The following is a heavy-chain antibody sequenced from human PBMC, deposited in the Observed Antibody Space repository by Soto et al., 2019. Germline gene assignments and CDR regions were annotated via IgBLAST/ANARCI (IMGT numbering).Heavy chain of an antibody. V-gene: IGHV4-59*01. CDR3: ARSSGWYFDY. Sequence: SETLSLTCTVSGGSISSYYWSWIRQPPGKGLEWIGYIYYSGSTNYNPSLKSRVTISVDTSKNQFSLKLSSVTAADPAVYYCARSSGWYFDYWGQGTLLTVSS. D-gene: IGHD6-19*01. CDR1: GGSISSYY. CDR2: IYYSGST. J-gene: IGHJ4*02.